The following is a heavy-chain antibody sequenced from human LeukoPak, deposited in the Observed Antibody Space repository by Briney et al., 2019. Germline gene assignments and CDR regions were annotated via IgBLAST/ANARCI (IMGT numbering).Heavy chain of an antibody. V-gene: IGHV4-59*01. D-gene: IGHD3-22*01. CDR1: GGSISSYY. CDR2: IYYSGSP. CDR3: AGTYYYDSSGYYHYSL. Sequence: KPSETLSLTCTVSGGSISSYYWSWIRQPPGKGLEWIGYIYYSGSPNYNPSLKSRVTISVDTSKNQFSLKLSSVTAADTAVYYCAGTYYYDSSGYYHYSLWGQGTLVTVSS. J-gene: IGHJ4*02.